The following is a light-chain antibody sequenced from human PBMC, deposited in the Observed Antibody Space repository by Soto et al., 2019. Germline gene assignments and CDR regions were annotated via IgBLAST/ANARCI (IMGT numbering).Light chain of an antibody. Sequence: QSALTQPASVSGSPGQSITISCIGSSSDVGGYNYVSWYQHHPGKAPKFLIYEVSRRPFGVPDRFSGSKSGNTASLTVSGLQAEDEADYYCSSHAGSNNVVFGGGTQLTVL. CDR3: SSHAGSNNVV. CDR1: SSDVGGYNY. CDR2: EVS. J-gene: IGLJ3*02. V-gene: IGLV2-8*01.